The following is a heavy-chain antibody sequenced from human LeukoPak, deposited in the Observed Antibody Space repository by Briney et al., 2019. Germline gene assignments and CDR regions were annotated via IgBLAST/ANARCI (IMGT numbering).Heavy chain of an antibody. CDR2: IYYSGST. CDR1: GGSFSDYY. Sequence: SETLSLTCAVYGGSFSDYYWTWIRQPPGKGLEWIGSIYYSGSTYYNPSLKSRVTISVDTSKNQFSLKLSSVTAADTAVYYCARVRAMIVVVTANWFDPWGQGTLVTVSS. CDR3: ARVRAMIVVVTANWFDP. D-gene: IGHD3-22*01. J-gene: IGHJ5*02. V-gene: IGHV4-34*01.